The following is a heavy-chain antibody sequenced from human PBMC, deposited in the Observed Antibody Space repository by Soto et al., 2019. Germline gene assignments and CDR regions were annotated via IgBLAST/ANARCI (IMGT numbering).Heavy chain of an antibody. Sequence: EVQLLESGGGLLQPGGSLRLSCAASGFTFSNYAMSWARQAPGKGLEWVSGISGSGGYTYYADPVKGRFTISRDNSKKTLYLQMNSLRGEDTAVYYCAKDFWNSGSYYAPFSFDYWGQGTLVTVSS. CDR1: GFTFSNYA. J-gene: IGHJ4*02. D-gene: IGHD1-26*01. CDR3: AKDFWNSGSYYAPFSFDY. V-gene: IGHV3-23*01. CDR2: ISGSGGYT.